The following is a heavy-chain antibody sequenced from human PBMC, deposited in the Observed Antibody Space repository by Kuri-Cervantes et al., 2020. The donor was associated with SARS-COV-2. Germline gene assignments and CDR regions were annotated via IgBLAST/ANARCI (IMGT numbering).Heavy chain of an antibody. CDR3: ARAEYDPHHYYYYMDV. Sequence: GGSLRLSCAASGFTFSSYGMHWVCQAPGKGLEWVAFIRYDGSNKYYADSVKGRFTISRDNARNSLYLQMNSLRAEDTALYHCARAEYDPHHYYYYMDVWGKGTTVTVSS. J-gene: IGHJ6*03. CDR1: GFTFSSYG. D-gene: IGHD2/OR15-2a*01. CDR2: IRYDGSNK. V-gene: IGHV3-30*02.